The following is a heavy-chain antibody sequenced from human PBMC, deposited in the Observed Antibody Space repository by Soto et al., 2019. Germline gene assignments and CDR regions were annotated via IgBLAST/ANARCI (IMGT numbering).Heavy chain of an antibody. V-gene: IGHV3-21*02. Sequence: EVQLVESGGGPVRPGGSLRLSCAASGFNFITYSLNWVRQAPGKGLEWVAFISSSAVYIDYADSVKGRFTISRDNANNSQYLQMNSLRAEDTATYYCVRDGLDYYDTERLYFDKWGQGTLVTVSS. CDR3: VRDGLDYYDTERLYFDK. J-gene: IGHJ4*02. CDR1: GFNFITYS. D-gene: IGHD3-22*01. CDR2: ISSSAVYI.